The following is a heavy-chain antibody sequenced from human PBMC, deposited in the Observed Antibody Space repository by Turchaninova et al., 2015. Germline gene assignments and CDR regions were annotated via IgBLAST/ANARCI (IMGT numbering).Heavy chain of an antibody. D-gene: IGHD6-19*01. CDR2: IYITGST. CDR1: GGSISSYF. V-gene: IGHV4-4*07. J-gene: IGHJ4*02. CDR3: ARQVAVAGTAGFDY. Sequence: QVQLQESGPGLVKPSETLSPPCPVSGGSISSYFWTWIRQPVGKGLEWIGRIYITGSTNYNPSLKSRVTILVDQSKNQFSLKLTSVTAADTAMYYCARQVAVAGTAGFDYWGQGTLVTVSS.